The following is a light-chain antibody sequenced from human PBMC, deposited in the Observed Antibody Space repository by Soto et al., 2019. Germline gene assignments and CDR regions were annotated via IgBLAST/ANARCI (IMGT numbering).Light chain of an antibody. CDR1: QSINDR. CDR2: DAS. J-gene: IGKJ4*01. V-gene: IGKV3-11*01. CDR3: QQYNNWPPLT. Sequence: EIVLTQSPVNLSLSPGGGATLSCRASQSINDRLAWYQQKPGQASRLLIYDASNRAAGVPLRFSGSGSGSDFTLTINSLEAEDSAVYYCQQYNNWPPLTFGGGTKVDIK.